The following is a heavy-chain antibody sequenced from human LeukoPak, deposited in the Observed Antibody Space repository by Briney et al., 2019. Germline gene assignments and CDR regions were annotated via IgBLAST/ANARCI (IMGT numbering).Heavy chain of an antibody. CDR3: ARDDYSNYVTYDY. Sequence: GASVKVSCKASGYIFTAYYIHWVRQAPGQGLEWMGWINPNSGDSNSAQKFQGRVTMTRDTSISTVYLELSRLRSDDTAVYYCARDDYSNYVTYDYWGQGTLVTVSS. CDR2: INPNSGDS. CDR1: GYIFTAYY. D-gene: IGHD4-11*01. V-gene: IGHV1-2*02. J-gene: IGHJ4*02.